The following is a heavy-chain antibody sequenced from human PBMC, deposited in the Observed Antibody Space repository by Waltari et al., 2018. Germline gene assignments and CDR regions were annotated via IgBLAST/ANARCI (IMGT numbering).Heavy chain of an antibody. CDR3: ARVGYCSSTSCSKVDY. Sequence: EVQLVESGGGLVKPGGSLRLSCAASGFTFSSYSMNWVRQAPGKGLGWVSSISSSSSYIYYADSVKGRFTISRDNAKNSLYLQMNSLRAEDTAVYYCARVGYCSSTSCSKVDYWGQGTLVTVSS. CDR2: ISSSSSYI. D-gene: IGHD2-2*01. J-gene: IGHJ4*02. V-gene: IGHV3-21*01. CDR1: GFTFSSYS.